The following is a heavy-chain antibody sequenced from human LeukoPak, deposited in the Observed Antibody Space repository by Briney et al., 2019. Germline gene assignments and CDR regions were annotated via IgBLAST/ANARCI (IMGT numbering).Heavy chain of an antibody. V-gene: IGHV3-48*01. CDR2: ISSSSSTI. CDR1: GFTFGSYS. D-gene: IGHD1-14*01. J-gene: IGHJ3*02. CDR3: AKFYGLPEPQDAFDI. Sequence: GRSLRLSCAASGFTFGSYSMNWVRQAPGKGLEWVSYISSSSSTIYYADSVKGRFTISRDNSKNTLYLQMNSLRAEDTAVYYCAKFYGLPEPQDAFDIWGQGTMVTVSS.